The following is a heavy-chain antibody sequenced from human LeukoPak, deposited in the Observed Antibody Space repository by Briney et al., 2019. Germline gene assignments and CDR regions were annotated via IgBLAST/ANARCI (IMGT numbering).Heavy chain of an antibody. J-gene: IGHJ4*02. CDR3: ARGPYDILTGYYKPLYFDY. CDR1: GYTFTSYG. D-gene: IGHD3-9*01. V-gene: IGHV1-18*01. Sequence: GASVKVSCKASGYTFTSYGISWVRQAPGQGLEWMGWISAYNGNTNYAQKLQGRVTMTTDTSTSTAYMELRSLRSDDTAVYYCARGPYDILTGYYKPLYFDYWGQGTLVTVSS. CDR2: ISAYNGNT.